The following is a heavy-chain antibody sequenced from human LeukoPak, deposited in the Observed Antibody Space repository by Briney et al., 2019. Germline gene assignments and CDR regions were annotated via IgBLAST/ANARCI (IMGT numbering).Heavy chain of an antibody. D-gene: IGHD3-9*01. CDR3: ARLFGDDILTGYYDY. CDR1: GGSISRGNYY. J-gene: IGHJ4*02. Sequence: PSQTLSLTCTVSGGSISRGNYYWSWIRQPPGKGLEWIGYISYSGSTYYNPSLKSRVAISVDSSKNQFSLKLRSVTAADTAVYYCARLFGDDILTGYYDYWGRGTLVTVSS. CDR2: ISYSGST. V-gene: IGHV4-30-4*01.